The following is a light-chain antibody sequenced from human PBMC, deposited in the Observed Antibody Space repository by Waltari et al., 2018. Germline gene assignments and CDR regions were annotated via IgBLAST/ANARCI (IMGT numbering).Light chain of an antibody. J-gene: IGKJ4*01. CDR2: LGS. Sequence: DIVMTQSPLSLPVTPGEAASISCRSSQSLLHRNGHNYLDWYLQKPGQSPQLPIYLGSNRASGVPDRFSGSGSGTDFTLKISRVEAEDVGVYYCMQSLQTPLTFGGGTKVEIK. CDR3: MQSLQTPLT. CDR1: QSLLHRNGHNY. V-gene: IGKV2-28*01.